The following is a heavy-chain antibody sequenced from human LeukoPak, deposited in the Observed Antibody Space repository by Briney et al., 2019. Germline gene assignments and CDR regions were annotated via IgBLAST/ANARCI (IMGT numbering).Heavy chain of an antibody. CDR2: ISNSGGRT. CDR1: GFTFSSYA. Sequence: GGSLRLSCAASGFTFSSYAMSWVRQAAGKGLEWVSSISNSGGRTFYTDSVKGRFTISRDNSKITLYLQMNSLRAEDTAVYYCAKSYNGYESKPDYWGQGTLVTVSS. D-gene: IGHD5-12*01. V-gene: IGHV3-23*01. CDR3: AKSYNGYESKPDY. J-gene: IGHJ4*02.